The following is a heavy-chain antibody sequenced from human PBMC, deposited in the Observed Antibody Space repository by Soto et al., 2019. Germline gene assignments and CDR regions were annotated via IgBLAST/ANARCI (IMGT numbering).Heavy chain of an antibody. J-gene: IGHJ4*02. Sequence: GGSLRLSCAASGFTLSSYAISWVRQAPGKGLEWVSFIGKSGYPIYYTDSVKGRFTMSSDNAKYSLTLQMNSLRAEDTAVYYCARKLTAGNPMQFDTWGQGALVTVSS. CDR1: GFTLSSYA. D-gene: IGHD6-13*01. CDR2: IGKSGYPI. CDR3: ARKLTAGNPMQFDT. V-gene: IGHV3-48*03.